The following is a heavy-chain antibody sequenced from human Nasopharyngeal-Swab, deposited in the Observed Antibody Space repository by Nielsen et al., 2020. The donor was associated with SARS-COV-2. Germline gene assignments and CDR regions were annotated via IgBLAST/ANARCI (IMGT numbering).Heavy chain of an antibody. J-gene: IGHJ6*02. D-gene: IGHD2-2*01. CDR2: MHPNSGNT. CDR1: GYTFTSYD. CDR3: ARGGYCSSTSCSYYYYGMDV. V-gene: IGHV1-8*01. Sequence: VSVKVSCKASGYTFTSYDINWVRQASGQGLEWMGWMHPNSGNTGYAQKFQGRVTMTRSTSISTAYMELSSLRSEDTAVYYCARGGYCSSTSCSYYYYGMDVWGQGTTVIVSS.